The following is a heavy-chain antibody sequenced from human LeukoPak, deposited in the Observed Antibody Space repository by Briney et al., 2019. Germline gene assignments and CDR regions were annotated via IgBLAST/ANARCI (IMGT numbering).Heavy chain of an antibody. D-gene: IGHD2-15*01. CDR3: ARGHVIVAADSDY. Sequence: GASVKVSCKAPGYTFASYGISWVRQAPGQGLEWMGWISSDNGNTNYAQKFHGRVTLTTDTSTRTAYMELRSLRSGDTAVYYCARGHVIVAADSDYWGQGTLVTASS. V-gene: IGHV1-18*01. CDR2: ISSDNGNT. CDR1: GYTFASYG. J-gene: IGHJ4*02.